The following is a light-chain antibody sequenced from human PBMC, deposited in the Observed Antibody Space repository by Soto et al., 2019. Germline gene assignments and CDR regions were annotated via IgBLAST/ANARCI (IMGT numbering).Light chain of an antibody. CDR1: QSISSW. V-gene: IGKV1-5*01. CDR3: QQYNSYWT. J-gene: IGKJ1*01. Sequence: DIQMTQSPSTLSASVGDRVTITCRASQSISSWLAWYQQKPGKAPKLLIYDASSLESRVPSRFSASGSGTEFTLTISSLQPDAFATYYCQQYNSYWTFGQGTKVEIK. CDR2: DAS.